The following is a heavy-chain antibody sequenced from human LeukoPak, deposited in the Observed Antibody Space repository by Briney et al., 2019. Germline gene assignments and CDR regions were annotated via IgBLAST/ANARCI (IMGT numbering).Heavy chain of an antibody. Sequence: SETRSLTCAVSGGSIRSSNWWSWVRQPPGKGLEWIGEIYHSGSTNYNPSLKSRVTISVDTSKNQFSLKLSSVTAADTAVYYCARRLGRKFGERFYYYHYMDVWGKGTTVTISS. V-gene: IGHV4-4*02. CDR1: GGSIRSSNW. J-gene: IGHJ6*03. CDR3: ARRLGRKFGERFYYYHYMDV. CDR2: IYHSGST. D-gene: IGHD3-10*01.